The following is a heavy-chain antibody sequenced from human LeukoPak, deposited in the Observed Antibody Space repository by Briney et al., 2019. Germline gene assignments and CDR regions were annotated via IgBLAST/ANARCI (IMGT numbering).Heavy chain of an antibody. CDR1: GGTFISYA. D-gene: IGHD5-18*01. CDR2: IIPIFGIA. V-gene: IGHV1-69*10. Sequence: SVTVSFKASGGTFISYAISWVRQPPGQGLEWMGRIIPIFGIANYAQKFQGRVTITADKSTSTAYMELSSLRSEDTAVYYCARDQLDTAMVTSRGSNNWFDPWGQGTLVTVSS. CDR3: ARDQLDTAMVTSRGSNNWFDP. J-gene: IGHJ5*02.